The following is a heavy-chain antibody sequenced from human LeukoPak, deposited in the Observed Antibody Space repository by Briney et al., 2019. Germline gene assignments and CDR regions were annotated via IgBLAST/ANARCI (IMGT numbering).Heavy chain of an antibody. D-gene: IGHD7-27*01. CDR1: GGTFSSFA. Sequence: GASVKVSCKASGGTFSSFAISWVRQAPGQGLEWMGGIIPIFGTANYAQKFQGRVTITADESTSTAYMELSSLRSEDTAVYYCARDLTDLGKENWFDPWGQGTLVTVSS. V-gene: IGHV1-69*13. CDR3: ARDLTDLGKENWFDP. CDR2: IIPIFGTA. J-gene: IGHJ5*02.